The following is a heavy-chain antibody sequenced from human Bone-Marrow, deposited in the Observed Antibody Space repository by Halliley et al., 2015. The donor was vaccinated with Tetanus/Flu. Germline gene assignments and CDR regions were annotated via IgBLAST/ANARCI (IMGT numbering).Heavy chain of an antibody. Sequence: SLRLSCAASGFTFSSFGINWVRQAPGKGLEWVAVISYDGSNKYFADSVKGRFAISRDNSKNTMYLQMNSLKVEDTGIYYCARGRPSRNGYNWGCFDYWGQGTLVAVSS. V-gene: IGHV3-30*03. CDR3: ARGRPSRNGYNWGCFDY. J-gene: IGHJ4*02. D-gene: IGHD5-12*01. CDR2: ISYDGSNK. CDR1: GFTFSSFG.